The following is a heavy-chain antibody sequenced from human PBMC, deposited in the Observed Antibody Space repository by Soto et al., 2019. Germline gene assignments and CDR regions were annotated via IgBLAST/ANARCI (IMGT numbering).Heavy chain of an antibody. J-gene: IGHJ3*02. Sequence: GGSLRLSCAASGFTFSSYAMSWVRQAPGKGLEWVSAISGSGGSTYYADSVKGRFTISRDNSKNTLYLQMNSLRAEDTAVYYCAKVPIRFLEWAFDAFDIWGQGTMVTVSS. CDR1: GFTFSSYA. CDR3: AKVPIRFLEWAFDAFDI. CDR2: ISGSGGST. D-gene: IGHD3-3*01. V-gene: IGHV3-23*01.